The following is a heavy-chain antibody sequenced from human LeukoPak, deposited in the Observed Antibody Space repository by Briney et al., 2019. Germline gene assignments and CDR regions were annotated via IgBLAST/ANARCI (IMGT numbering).Heavy chain of an antibody. J-gene: IGHJ4*02. CDR2: INSDESIT. CDR3: ARGLVPGFLDY. D-gene: IGHD4-11*01. V-gene: IGHV3-74*01. CDR1: GFTFSSSW. Sequence: GGSLRLSCAASGFTFSSSWMYWVRQAPGKGLVWVSRINSDESITTYADSVKGRFTISRDNAKNTLYLQMNSLRAEDTAVYHCARGLVPGFLDYWGQGTPVTLSS.